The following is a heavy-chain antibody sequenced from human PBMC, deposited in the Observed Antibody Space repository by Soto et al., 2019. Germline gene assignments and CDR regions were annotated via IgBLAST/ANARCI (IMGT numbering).Heavy chain of an antibody. J-gene: IGHJ4*02. CDR1: GFTFSSYA. CDR2: ISGSGGST. D-gene: IGHD3-22*01. CDR3: AKDHEKYSYDSSRGAFDY. Sequence: GGSLRLSCAASGFTFSSYAMSWVRQAPGKGLEWVSAISGSGGSTYYADSVKGRFTISRDNSKNTLYLQMNSLRAEDTAVYYCAKDHEKYSYDSSRGAFDYWGQGTLVTVSS. V-gene: IGHV3-23*01.